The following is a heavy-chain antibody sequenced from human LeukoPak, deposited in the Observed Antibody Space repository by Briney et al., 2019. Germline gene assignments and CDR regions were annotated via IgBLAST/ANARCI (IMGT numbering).Heavy chain of an antibody. CDR2: IFYTGST. Sequence: PSETLSLTCTVSGGSVSSGNYYWTWIRQPPGKGLEWIGYIFYTGSTNYNPSLKSRVTISVDTSKNQFSLKLSSVTAADTAVYYCAREGTAGTNLNWFDPWGQGTLVTVSS. CDR3: AREGTAGTNLNWFDP. D-gene: IGHD1-1*01. J-gene: IGHJ5*02. V-gene: IGHV4-61*01. CDR1: GGSVSSGNYY.